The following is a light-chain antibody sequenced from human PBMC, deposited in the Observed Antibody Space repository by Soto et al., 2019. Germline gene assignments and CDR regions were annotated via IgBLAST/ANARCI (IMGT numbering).Light chain of an antibody. CDR3: CSYTSISTLVV. J-gene: IGLJ2*01. V-gene: IGLV2-14*02. CDR1: SSDVGSYNL. Sequence: SALTQPASVSGSPGRSITISCTGTSSDVGSYNLVSWYQQHPGKAPKLMLYEVSKRPSGVSNRFSGSKSGDTASLTISGLQAEDEADYFCCSYTSISTLVVFGGGTKVTVL. CDR2: EVS.